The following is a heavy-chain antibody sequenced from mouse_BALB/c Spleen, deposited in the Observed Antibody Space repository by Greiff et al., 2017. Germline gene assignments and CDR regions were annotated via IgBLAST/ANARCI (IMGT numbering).Heavy chain of an antibody. V-gene: IGHV5-6-5*01. Sequence: EVQLVESGGGLVKPGGSLKLSCAASGFTFSSYAMSWVRQTPEKRLEWVASISSGGSTYYPDSVKGRFTISRDNARNILYLQMSSLRSEDTAMYYCARGSSFDYWGQGTTLTVSS. CDR1: GFTFSSYA. CDR3: ARGSSFDY. CDR2: ISSGGST. J-gene: IGHJ2*01. D-gene: IGHD1-3*01.